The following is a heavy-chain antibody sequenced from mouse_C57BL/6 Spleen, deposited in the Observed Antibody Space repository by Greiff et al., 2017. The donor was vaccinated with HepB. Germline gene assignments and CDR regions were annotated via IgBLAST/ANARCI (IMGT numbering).Heavy chain of an antibody. V-gene: IGHV1-69*01. D-gene: IGHD2-4*01. CDR2: IDPSDSYT. CDR1: GYTFTSYW. CDR3: ARRGLYYDYPGYFDY. Sequence: QVQLQQPGAELVMPGASVKLSCKASGYTFTSYWMHWVKQRPGQGLEWTGEIDPSDSYTNYNQKFKGKSTLTVDKSSSTAYMQLSSLTSEDSAVYYCARRGLYYDYPGYFDYWGQGTTLTVSS. J-gene: IGHJ2*01.